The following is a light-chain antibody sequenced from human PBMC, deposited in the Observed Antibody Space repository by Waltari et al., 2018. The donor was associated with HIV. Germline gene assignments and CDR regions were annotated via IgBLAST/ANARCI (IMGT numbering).Light chain of an antibody. Sequence: EIVLTQSPGALSLSPGERVTLSCRASQAVSSGYLAWYQHKPGQAPRLLIYGASNRASDIPERFSGSGSGTDFTLTISRLEPEDVAVYYCQKYDLSPRTFGQGTKVEI. CDR3: QKYDLSPRT. CDR2: GAS. CDR1: QAVSSGY. J-gene: IGKJ1*01. V-gene: IGKV3-20*01.